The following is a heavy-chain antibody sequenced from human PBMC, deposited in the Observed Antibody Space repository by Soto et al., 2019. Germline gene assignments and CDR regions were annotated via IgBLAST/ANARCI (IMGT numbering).Heavy chain of an antibody. Sequence: ASVKVSCKASGYTFTSYAMHWVRQAPGQRLEWMGWINAGNGNTKYSQKFQGRVTITRDTSASTAYMELSSLRSEDTAVYYCARDSESYYYGSGSYYSGYGMDVWGQGTTVTVSS. D-gene: IGHD3-10*01. J-gene: IGHJ6*02. V-gene: IGHV1-3*01. CDR3: ARDSESYYYGSGSYYSGYGMDV. CDR1: GYTFTSYA. CDR2: INAGNGNT.